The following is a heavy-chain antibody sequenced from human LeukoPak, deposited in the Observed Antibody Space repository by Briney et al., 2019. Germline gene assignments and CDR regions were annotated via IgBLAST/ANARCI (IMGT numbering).Heavy chain of an antibody. Sequence: GGSLRLSCAASGFTFSNYWMSWVRQAPGKGLEWVAIISPDGNDKYYADSVKGRFTISRDNAKNTLYLQMNSLRAEDTAVYYCARVSSSSWWALDYWGQGTLVTVSS. V-gene: IGHV3-30*03. CDR1: GFTFSNYW. J-gene: IGHJ4*02. CDR3: ARVSSSSWWALDY. D-gene: IGHD6-13*01. CDR2: ISPDGNDK.